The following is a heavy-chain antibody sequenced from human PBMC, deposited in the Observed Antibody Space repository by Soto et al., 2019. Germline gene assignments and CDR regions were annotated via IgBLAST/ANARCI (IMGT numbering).Heavy chain of an antibody. Sequence: SETRSLTCTVSGGYISSYYWSWIRQPPGKGLEWIGYIYYSGSTNYNPSLKSRVTISVDTSKNQFSLKLSSVTAADTAVYYCAAYGSGSYYYGSGFYYWGQGTLVTVSS. CDR1: GGYISSYY. V-gene: IGHV4-59*01. CDR2: IYYSGST. CDR3: AAYGSGSYYYGSGFYY. D-gene: IGHD3-10*01. J-gene: IGHJ4*02.